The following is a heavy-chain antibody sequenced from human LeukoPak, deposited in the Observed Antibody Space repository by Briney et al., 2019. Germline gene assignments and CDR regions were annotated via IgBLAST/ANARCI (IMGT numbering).Heavy chain of an antibody. CDR2: ISGSGGST. J-gene: IGHJ4*02. Sequence: PGGSLRLSCAASGFTFSSYAMSWVRQAPGKGLEWVSAISGSGGSTYYADSVKGRFTISRDNSKNTLYLQMNSLRAEDTAVYYCASRIVVVPAAIGSYWGQGTLVTVSS. D-gene: IGHD2-2*02. V-gene: IGHV3-23*01. CDR1: GFTFSSYA. CDR3: ASRIVVVPAAIGSY.